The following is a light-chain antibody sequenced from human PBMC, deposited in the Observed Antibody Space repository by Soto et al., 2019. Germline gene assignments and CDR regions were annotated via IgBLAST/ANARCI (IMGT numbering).Light chain of an antibody. Sequence: DIVMTQSPDSLSVSLGERATINCRSSQTVLHSSNNKNYLAWHQQKPGQPPKLLIYWASTRDSGVPDRFSGSGSGTDFTLTISSLQAEDVAVYSCQQYYRTPITFGGGTKVEIE. CDR1: QTVLHSSNNKNY. CDR2: WAS. CDR3: QQYYRTPIT. V-gene: IGKV4-1*01. J-gene: IGKJ4*01.